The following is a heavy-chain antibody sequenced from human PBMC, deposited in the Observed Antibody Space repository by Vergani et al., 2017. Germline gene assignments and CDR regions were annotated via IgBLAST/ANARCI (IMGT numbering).Heavy chain of an antibody. J-gene: IGHJ5*02. CDR1: GYTFTGYY. CDR2: INPNSGNT. D-gene: IGHD4-17*01. CDR3: ARDDYGDYYLFDP. Sequence: QVQLVQSGAEVKKPGASVKVSCKASGYTFTGYYMHWVRQAPGQGLEWMGWINPNSGNTNYAQKRQGRVTMTTDTSTSTAYMELRSLRSDDTAVYYCARDDYGDYYLFDPWGQGTLVTVSS. V-gene: IGHV1-2*02.